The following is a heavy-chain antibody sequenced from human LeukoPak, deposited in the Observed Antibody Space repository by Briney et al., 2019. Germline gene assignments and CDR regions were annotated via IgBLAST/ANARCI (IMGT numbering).Heavy chain of an antibody. CDR2: IKQDGSEK. Sequence: GGSLRLSCAASGFTFSSYAMSWVRRAPGKGLEWVANIKQDGSEKYYVDSVKGRFTISRDNAKNSLYLQMNSLRAEDTAVYYCARARPKPYSSSSNLFFDYWGQGTLVTVSS. V-gene: IGHV3-7*01. D-gene: IGHD6-6*01. J-gene: IGHJ4*02. CDR3: ARARPKPYSSSSNLFFDY. CDR1: GFTFSSYA.